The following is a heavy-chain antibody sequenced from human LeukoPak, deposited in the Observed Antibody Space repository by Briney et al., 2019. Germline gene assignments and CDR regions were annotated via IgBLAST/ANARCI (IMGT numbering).Heavy chain of an antibody. CDR3: ARFLTVAVVPQRVDR. V-gene: IGHV3-21*01. J-gene: IGHJ5*02. Sequence: PGGSLRLSCAASGFNFDSYTMTWVRQAPGKGLEWVSSISSGSGHIYYADSMKGRFTISRDNAKSSLYLQMNSLRAEDTAVYYCARFLTVAVVPQRVDRWGQGTLVTVSS. CDR1: GFNFDSYT. CDR2: ISSGSGHI. D-gene: IGHD6-19*01.